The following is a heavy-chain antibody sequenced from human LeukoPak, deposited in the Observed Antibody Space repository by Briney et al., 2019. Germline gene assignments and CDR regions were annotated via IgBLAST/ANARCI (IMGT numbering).Heavy chain of an antibody. D-gene: IGHD2-2*01. CDR1: GFIFSSFAM. J-gene: IGHJ4*02. CDR2: IYHSGST. V-gene: IGHV4-4*02. CDR3: ARFPGMPRGFDY. Sequence: PGGSLRLSCTASGFIFSSFAMSWVRQAPGEGLEWIGEIYHSGSTNYNPSLKSRVTISIDKSKNQFSLKLSSVTAADTAVYYCARFPGMPRGFDYWGQGTLVTVSS.